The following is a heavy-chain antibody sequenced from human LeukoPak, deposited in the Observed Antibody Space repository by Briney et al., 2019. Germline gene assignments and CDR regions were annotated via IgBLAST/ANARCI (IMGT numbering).Heavy chain of an antibody. CDR2: IYNSGST. V-gene: IGHV4-4*07. CDR1: GGSISSYY. J-gene: IGHJ4*02. CDR3: ARDRLTIGGIDH. Sequence: SETLSLTCAVSGGSISSYYWSWIRQPAGKGLEWIGRIYNSGSTNYNPSLKSRVTMSVDTSKNQFSLKLSSVTAADTAVYYCARDRLTIGGIDHWGQGTLVTVSS. D-gene: IGHD3-10*01.